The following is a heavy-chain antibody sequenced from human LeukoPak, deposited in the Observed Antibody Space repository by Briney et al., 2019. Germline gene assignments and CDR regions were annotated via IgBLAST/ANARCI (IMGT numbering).Heavy chain of an antibody. CDR1: GFTFSSYG. CDR3: ARAWGYDGFDY. V-gene: IGHV3-48*01. Sequence: GGSLRLSCAASGFTFSSYGMNWVRQAPGKGLEWVSYISSISSTIYYADSVKGRFTISRDNAKNSLYLQMNSLRAEDTAVYYCARAWGYDGFDYWGQGTLVTVSS. D-gene: IGHD5-12*01. CDR2: ISSISSTI. J-gene: IGHJ4*02.